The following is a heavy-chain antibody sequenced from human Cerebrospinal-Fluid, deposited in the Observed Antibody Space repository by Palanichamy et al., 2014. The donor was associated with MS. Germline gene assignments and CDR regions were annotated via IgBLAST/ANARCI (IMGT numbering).Heavy chain of an antibody. CDR2: IYYTGST. D-gene: IGHD1-7*01. V-gene: IGHV4-39*01. CDR3: ARRGTVTTPLNAFDI. J-gene: IGHJ3*02. CDR1: GGSIRSGSYY. Sequence: QVQLQESGPGLVKPSETLSLTCSVSGGSIRSGSYYWGWVRQPPGKGLEWIGSIYYTGSTYYSPSLKSRVTISVDSSGNQLSLRLSSVAAADTGLYFCARRGTVTTPLNAFDIWGQGTMVTVSS.